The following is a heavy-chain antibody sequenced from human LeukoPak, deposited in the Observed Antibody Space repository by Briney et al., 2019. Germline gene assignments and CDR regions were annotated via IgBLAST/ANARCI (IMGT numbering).Heavy chain of an antibody. J-gene: IGHJ5*02. Sequence: GGSLRLSCAASEFTFSSYWMSWIRQAPGRGLEWVSYISSSSSYTNYADSVKGRFTISRDNAKNSLYLQMNSLRAEDTAVYYCARDGGSIAPPDPWGQGTLVTVSS. CDR2: ISSSSSYT. CDR1: EFTFSSYW. CDR3: ARDGGSIAPPDP. D-gene: IGHD6-6*01. V-gene: IGHV3-11*06.